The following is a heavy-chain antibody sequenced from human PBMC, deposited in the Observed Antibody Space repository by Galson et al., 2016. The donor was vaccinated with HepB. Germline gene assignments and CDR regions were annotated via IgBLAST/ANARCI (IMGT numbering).Heavy chain of an antibody. CDR3: ARGGSLGVDY. V-gene: IGHV3-7*03. CDR1: GFTFSVFW. J-gene: IGHJ4*02. Sequence: SLRLSCAASGFTFSVFWMSWVRQAPGKGLEWVANIKEDGSDKYYVDSVKGRFTLSRDNAKNSLFMQMTSLRAEDTAVYYCARGGSLGVDYWGQGTLVTVSS. CDR2: IKEDGSDK. D-gene: IGHD3-16*01.